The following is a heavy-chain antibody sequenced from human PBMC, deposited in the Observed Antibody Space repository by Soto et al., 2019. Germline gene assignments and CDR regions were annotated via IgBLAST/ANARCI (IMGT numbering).Heavy chain of an antibody. CDR3: ATLAAPDPRRGLGYYYYGMDV. CDR1: GFTFSSYA. D-gene: IGHD6-13*01. Sequence: QVQLVESGGGVVQPGRSLRLSCAASGFTFSSYAMHWVRQAPGKGLEWVAVISYDGSNKYYADSVKGRFTISRDNSKNTLYLQMNSLRAEDTAVYYCATLAAPDPRRGLGYYYYGMDVWGQGTTVTVSS. J-gene: IGHJ6*02. V-gene: IGHV3-30-3*01. CDR2: ISYDGSNK.